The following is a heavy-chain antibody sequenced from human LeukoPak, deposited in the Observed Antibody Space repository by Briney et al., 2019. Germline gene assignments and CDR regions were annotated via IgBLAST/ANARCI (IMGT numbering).Heavy chain of an antibody. J-gene: IGHJ4*02. CDR1: GFTFSSYD. CDR2: IRYDRSNK. V-gene: IGHV3-30*02. D-gene: IGHD3-3*01. Sequence: VGSLRLSCAASGFTFSSYDMHWVRQAPGKGLEWVAFIRYDRSNKYYADSVKGRFTISRDNSKNTLYLQMNSLRADDTAVYYLAKAKDYDFWSGNSGAIDYGGQGTLVTVSS. CDR3: AKAKDYDFWSGNSGAIDY.